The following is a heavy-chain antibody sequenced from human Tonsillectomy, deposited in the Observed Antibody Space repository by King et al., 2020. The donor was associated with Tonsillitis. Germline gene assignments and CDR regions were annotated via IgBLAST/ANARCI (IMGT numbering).Heavy chain of an antibody. J-gene: IGHJ4*02. D-gene: IGHD6-19*01. CDR2: IWYDGSNK. Sequence: HVQLVESGGGVVQPGRSLRLSCAASGFTFSSYGMHWVRQAPGKGLEWVAVIWYDGSNKYYGDSVKGRFTISRDNSKNTLFLQMNSLRADDTAVYYCARGFTLGIAVAGVFDSWGQGTLVTVSS. CDR1: GFTFSSYG. V-gene: IGHV3-33*08. CDR3: ARGFTLGIAVAGVFDS.